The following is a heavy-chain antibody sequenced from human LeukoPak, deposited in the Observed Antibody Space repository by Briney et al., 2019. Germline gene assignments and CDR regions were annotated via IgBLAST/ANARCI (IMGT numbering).Heavy chain of an antibody. J-gene: IGHJ5*02. CDR3: AREGENIAAAGIGSNNWFDP. Sequence: GESLKISCKGSGYSSTSYWIGWVRQLPGKGLEWMGIIYPGDSDTRYSPSFQGQVTISADKSISTAYLQWSSLKASDTAMYYCAREGENIAAAGIGSNNWFDPWGQGTLVTVSS. CDR2: IYPGDSDT. V-gene: IGHV5-51*01. D-gene: IGHD6-13*01. CDR1: GYSSTSYW.